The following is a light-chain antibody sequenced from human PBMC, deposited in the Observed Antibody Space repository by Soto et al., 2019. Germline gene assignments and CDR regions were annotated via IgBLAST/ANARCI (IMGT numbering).Light chain of an antibody. CDR2: GAT. Sequence: ESVLTQSPGTLSLSPGERATLACRASQSVSSSYLAWYQQKAGQVPRLLIYGATSRATGIPDRFSGRGSGTESTLTSSRMEPEDFAEYYCQQYGSSPMWTFGQGTKLEMK. CDR1: QSVSSSY. J-gene: IGKJ1*01. CDR3: QQYGSSPMWT. V-gene: IGKV3-20*01.